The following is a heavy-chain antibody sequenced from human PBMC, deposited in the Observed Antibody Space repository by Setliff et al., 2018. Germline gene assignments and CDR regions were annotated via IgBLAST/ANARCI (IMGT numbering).Heavy chain of an antibody. D-gene: IGHD2-2*01. V-gene: IGHV4-4*08. CDR2: IYTSGST. J-gene: IGHJ5*02. CDR1: GGSISGYY. Sequence: SETLSLTCTVSGGSISGYYWSWIRQTPGKGLEWIGYIYTSGSTNYNPSLKSRVTISVDTPRNQFSLKLRSVTAADTAVYYCARDQGYCGSASCYALLWFDPWGQGTLVTVSS. CDR3: ARDQGYCGSASCYALLWFDP.